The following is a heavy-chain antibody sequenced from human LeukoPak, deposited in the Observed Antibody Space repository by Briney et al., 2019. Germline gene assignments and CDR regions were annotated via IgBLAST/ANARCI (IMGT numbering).Heavy chain of an antibody. CDR1: GFTFDSYE. V-gene: IGHV3-48*03. CDR3: AREGIAAAGTYLDY. CDR2: IRSSGSAI. J-gene: IGHJ4*02. D-gene: IGHD6-13*01. Sequence: GGSLRLSCAASGFTFDSYEMNWVRQAPGKGLEWVSYIRSSGSAIYAADSVKGRFTISRDNAKNTLYLQMNSLRAEDTAVYYCAREGIAAAGTYLDYWGQGTLVTVSS.